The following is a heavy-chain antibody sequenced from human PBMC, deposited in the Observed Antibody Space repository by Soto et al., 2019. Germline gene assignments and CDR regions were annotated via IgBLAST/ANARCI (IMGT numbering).Heavy chain of an antibody. V-gene: IGHV3-13*04. J-gene: IGHJ4*02. D-gene: IGHD6-19*01. Sequence: GGSLRLSCAASGFTFSSYDMHWVRQSAGRGLEWVSAIATAGDTYYPDSVKGRFTVSRENAKNSLYLQMNSLRAGDTAVYYCARDLAVALIDYWGQGTLVTVSS. CDR2: IATAGDT. CDR3: ARDLAVALIDY. CDR1: GFTFSSYD.